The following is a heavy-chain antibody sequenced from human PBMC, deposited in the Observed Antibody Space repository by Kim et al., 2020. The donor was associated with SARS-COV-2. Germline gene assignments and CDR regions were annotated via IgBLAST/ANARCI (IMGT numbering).Heavy chain of an antibody. CDR2: INPSGGST. D-gene: IGHD5-12*01. CDR3: ARDGPRGYSGYDLSNAHPFGY. CDR1: GYTFTSYY. Sequence: ASVKVSCKASGYTFTSYYMHWVRQAPGQGLEWMGIINPSGGSTSYAQKFQGRVTMTRDTSTSTVYMELSSLRSEDTAVSYCARDGPRGYSGYDLSNAHPFGYWGPGTLVTLSS. V-gene: IGHV1-46*01. J-gene: IGHJ4*02.